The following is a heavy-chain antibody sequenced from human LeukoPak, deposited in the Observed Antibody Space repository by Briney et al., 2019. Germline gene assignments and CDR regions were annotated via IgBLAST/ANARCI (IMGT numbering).Heavy chain of an antibody. D-gene: IGHD5-12*01. CDR3: AQGRAWIEFYF. CDR1: GFTFRNYD. CDR2: ISPGGDTP. Sequence: GGTLRLSCVASGFTFRNYDMNWVPEAPGKGLEWVSGISPGGDTPYYADSVRGRFTISRDNSKNTMYLQMNSLRAEDTAVYYCAQGRAWIEFYFWGQGTLVTVSS. J-gene: IGHJ4*02. V-gene: IGHV3-23*01.